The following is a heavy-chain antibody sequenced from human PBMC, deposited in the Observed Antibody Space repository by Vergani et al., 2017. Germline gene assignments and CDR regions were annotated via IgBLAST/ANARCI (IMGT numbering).Heavy chain of an antibody. CDR3: AKAARFSWYSRGDAFDI. CDR1: GGSFSGYY. J-gene: IGHJ3*02. V-gene: IGHV4-34*01. CDR2: INHSGST. Sequence: QVQLQQWGAGLLKPSETLSLTCAVYGGSFSGYYWSWIRQPPGKGLEWIGEINHSGSTNYNPSLKSRVTISVDTAKNQFSLKLSSVTAADTAVYYCAKAARFSWYSRGDAFDIWGQGTMVTVSS. D-gene: IGHD2-15*01.